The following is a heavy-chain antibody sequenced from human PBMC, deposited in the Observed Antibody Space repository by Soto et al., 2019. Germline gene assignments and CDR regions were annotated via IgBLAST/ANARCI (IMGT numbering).Heavy chain of an antibody. CDR3: ARDGLVAPGTVYYNGMDV. Sequence: GASVKVSCKASGYRFSDYGITWVRQAPGQGLEWLGWISGYNGNTNFAQRFQGRVTMTTDTFTSTAYMEVRSLRSDDTAMYYCARDGLVAPGTVYYNGMDVRGQGTTVTVSS. J-gene: IGHJ6*02. CDR1: GYRFSDYG. D-gene: IGHD6-13*01. CDR2: ISGYNGNT. V-gene: IGHV1-18*01.